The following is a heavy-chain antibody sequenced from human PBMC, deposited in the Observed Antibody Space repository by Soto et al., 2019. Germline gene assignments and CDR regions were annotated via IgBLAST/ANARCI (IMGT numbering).Heavy chain of an antibody. D-gene: IGHD2-2*01. CDR2: IWYDGSNK. Sequence: GGSLRLASAASGFTFSSYGMHWARQAPGKGLEWVAVIWYDGSNKYYADSVRGRFTISRDNSKNTLYLQMNSLRAEDTAVYYCARDRSYVDVWGQGTTVTVSS. CDR1: GFTFSSYG. J-gene: IGHJ6*02. CDR3: ARDRSYVDV. V-gene: IGHV3-33*01.